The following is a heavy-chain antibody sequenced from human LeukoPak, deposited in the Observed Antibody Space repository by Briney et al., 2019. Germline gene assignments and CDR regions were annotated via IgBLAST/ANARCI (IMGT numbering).Heavy chain of an antibody. CDR3: ARWAGYSSGSYWAPFDY. CDR2: IIPISGTS. V-gene: IGHV1-69*13. CDR1: GGTFSSHA. D-gene: IGHD6-19*01. Sequence: SVKVSCKASGGTFSSHAISWVRQAPGQGLEWMAAIIPISGTSNYAQKFRGRVTITADESTSTAYMELSSLRSEDTAVFYCARWAGYSSGSYWAPFDYWGQGTLVTVSS. J-gene: IGHJ4*02.